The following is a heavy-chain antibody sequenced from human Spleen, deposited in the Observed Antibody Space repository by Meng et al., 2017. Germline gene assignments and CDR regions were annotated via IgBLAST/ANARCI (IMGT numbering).Heavy chain of an antibody. CDR2: IFHSGTT. V-gene: IGHV4-38-2*02. CDR1: GSSLSSDYF. Sequence: ESLKISCAVSGSSLSSDYFWGWIRQPPGKGLEWIGNIFHSGTTFYNPSLRSRVTISMDTSKNQFSLKLNSVTAADTAVYYCARDRGAVVGACVDYWGQGTLVTVSS. D-gene: IGHD6-19*01. CDR3: ARDRGAVVGACVDY. J-gene: IGHJ4*02.